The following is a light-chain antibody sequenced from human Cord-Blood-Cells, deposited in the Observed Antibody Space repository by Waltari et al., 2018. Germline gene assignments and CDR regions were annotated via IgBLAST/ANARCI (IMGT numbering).Light chain of an antibody. V-gene: IGLV2-11*01. CDR2: DVS. Sequence: QSALTQPRSVSGSPGQSVTISCPGTSSDVGGYNYVSWYQQHPGKAPKLMIYDVSKRPSGVPDRFSGSKSGNTASLTISGLQAEDEADYYCCSYAGSYTFYVVFGGGTKLTVL. J-gene: IGLJ2*01. CDR3: CSYAGSYTFYVV. CDR1: SSDVGGYNY.